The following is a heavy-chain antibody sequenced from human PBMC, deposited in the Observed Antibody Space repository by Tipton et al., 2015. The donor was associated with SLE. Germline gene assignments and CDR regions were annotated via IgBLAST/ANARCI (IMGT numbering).Heavy chain of an antibody. CDR3: STSSY. J-gene: IGHJ4*02. CDR2: IYNGGTT. V-gene: IGHV3-53*01. CDR1: GFTVSSEY. Sequence: SLRLSCAASGFTVSSEYMNWVRQAPGKGLEWVSVIYNGGTTYYADSVKGRFTISRDNSKNTLYLLMNSLRAEDTAVHYSSTSSYWGQGTLVTVSS.